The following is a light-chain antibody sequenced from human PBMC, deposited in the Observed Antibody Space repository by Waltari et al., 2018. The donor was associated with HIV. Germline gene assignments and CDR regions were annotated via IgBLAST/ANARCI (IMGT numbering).Light chain of an antibody. Sequence: IVLTQSPGTLSLSPGGRATLSCRASQSVSSNYLAWYQQKPGQAPRLLIYGSSGRATGIPDRFSGSGSGTDVTLTISRLEPEDFAVYYCQQYGSSREATFGEGTKVEIK. CDR2: GSS. CDR3: QQYGSSREAT. J-gene: IGKJ4*01. CDR1: QSVSSNY. V-gene: IGKV3-20*01.